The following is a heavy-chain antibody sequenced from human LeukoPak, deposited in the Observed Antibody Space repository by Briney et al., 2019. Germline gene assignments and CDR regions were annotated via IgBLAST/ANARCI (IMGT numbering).Heavy chain of an antibody. V-gene: IGHV3-48*01. CDR1: GFTFSSYS. D-gene: IGHD3-16*01. Sequence: GGSLRLSCAASGFTFSSYSMNWVRQAPGKGLDWISYIGSSSIIKYYADSVKGRFTISRDNAKNSLYLHMNSLRAEDTAVYYCARDLGGRYYDMDVWGKGTTVTVSS. J-gene: IGHJ6*03. CDR3: ARDLGGRYYDMDV. CDR2: IGSSSIIK.